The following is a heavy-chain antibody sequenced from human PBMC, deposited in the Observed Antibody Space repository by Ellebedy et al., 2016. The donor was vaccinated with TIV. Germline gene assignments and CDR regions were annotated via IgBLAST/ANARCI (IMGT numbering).Heavy chain of an antibody. CDR3: ARATEGLDY. Sequence: GESLKISCAASGFTFSSYDMHWVRQVTGKGLEWVSAIGTAGDTYYPGSVKGRFTISRENAKNSLHLQMNSLRAGDTAVYYGARATEGLDYWGQGTLVTVSS. D-gene: IGHD1-14*01. V-gene: IGHV3-13*01. CDR2: IGTAGDT. J-gene: IGHJ4*02. CDR1: GFTFSSYD.